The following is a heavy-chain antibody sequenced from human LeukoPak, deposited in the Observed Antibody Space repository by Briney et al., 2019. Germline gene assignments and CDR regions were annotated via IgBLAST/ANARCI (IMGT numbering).Heavy chain of an antibody. Sequence: PSETLSLTCTVSGGSISSYYWTWIRQPAGKGMEWIGRIYTSGSTNYNPSLKRRVTISVDTSKNQFSLKLSSVTAADTAVYYCARDRGYDSSGYAYWGQGTLVTVSS. J-gene: IGHJ4*02. V-gene: IGHV4-4*07. CDR1: GGSISSYY. CDR3: ARDRGYDSSGYAY. D-gene: IGHD3-22*01. CDR2: IYTSGST.